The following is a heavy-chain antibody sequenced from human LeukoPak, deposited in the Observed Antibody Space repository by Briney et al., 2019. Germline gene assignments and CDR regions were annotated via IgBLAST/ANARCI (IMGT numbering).Heavy chain of an antibody. Sequence: ASVKVSCKASGGTFSSYAISWVRQAPGQGLEWMGGIIPIFGTANYAQKFQGRVTITTDESMSTAYMELSSLRSEDTAVYYCARSARPYYYYYYMDVWGKGTTVTVSS. CDR1: GGTFSSYA. V-gene: IGHV1-69*05. CDR2: IIPIFGTA. CDR3: ARSARPYYYYYYMDV. J-gene: IGHJ6*03. D-gene: IGHD6-25*01.